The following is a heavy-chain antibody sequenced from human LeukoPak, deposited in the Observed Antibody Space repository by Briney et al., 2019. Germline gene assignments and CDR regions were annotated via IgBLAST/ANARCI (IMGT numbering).Heavy chain of an antibody. CDR1: GGSISSGSYY. J-gene: IGHJ3*02. Sequence: SQTLSLTCTVSGGSISSGSYYWSWIRQPAGKGLEWIGRIYTCGSTNYNPSLKSRVTISVDTSKNQFSLKLSSVTAADTAVYYCARRNRYSSSWYGGPDAFDIWGQGIMVTVSS. D-gene: IGHD6-13*01. V-gene: IGHV4-61*02. CDR2: IYTCGST. CDR3: ARRNRYSSSWYGGPDAFDI.